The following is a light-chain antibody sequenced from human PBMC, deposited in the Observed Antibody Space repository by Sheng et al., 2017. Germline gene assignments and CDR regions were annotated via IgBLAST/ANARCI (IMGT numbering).Light chain of an antibody. V-gene: IGKV1-39*01. CDR3: QQSDSTPRT. Sequence: DIQMTQSPSSLSASVRDRVTITCRASQNISNYLNWYQQKPGKAPKLLIYAASSLQSGVPSRFSGSGSGTDFTLTISSLQPEDFATYYCQQSDSTPRTFGRGTKVEIK. J-gene: IGKJ1*01. CDR1: QNISNY. CDR2: AAS.